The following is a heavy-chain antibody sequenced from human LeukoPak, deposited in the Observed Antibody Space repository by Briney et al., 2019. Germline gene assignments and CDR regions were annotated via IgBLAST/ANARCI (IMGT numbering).Heavy chain of an antibody. V-gene: IGHV1-69*13. J-gene: IGHJ4*02. CDR3: ARAIQRGYSYGPLDY. D-gene: IGHD5-18*01. CDR1: GGTFSSYA. Sequence: ASVKVSCKASGGTFSSYAISWVRQAPGQGLEWMGGIIPIFGTANYAQKFQGRVTITADESTSTAYMELSSLRSEDTVVYYCARAIQRGYSYGPLDYWGQGTLVTVSS. CDR2: IIPIFGTA.